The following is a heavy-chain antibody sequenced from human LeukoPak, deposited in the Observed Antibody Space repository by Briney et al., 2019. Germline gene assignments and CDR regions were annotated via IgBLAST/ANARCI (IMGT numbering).Heavy chain of an antibody. CDR1: GYSFTSYG. CDR3: ARNIWFGESADAFDI. J-gene: IGHJ3*02. Sequence: GASVKVSCKASGYSFTSYGISWVRQAPGQGPEWMGWISAYNGNTNYAQKFQGRVTLATDTSTSTAYMEVRSLTSADTAVYYCARNIWFGESADAFDIWGQGTMVTVSS. D-gene: IGHD3-10*01. V-gene: IGHV1-18*01. CDR2: ISAYNGNT.